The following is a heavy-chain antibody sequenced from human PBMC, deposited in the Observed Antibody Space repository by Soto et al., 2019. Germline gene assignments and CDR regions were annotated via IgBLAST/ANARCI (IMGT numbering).Heavy chain of an antibody. J-gene: IGHJ5*02. Sequence: QVQLQESGPGLVKPSQTLSLTCTVSGGSISSGDFYWNWIRQPPGKGLEWIGYIYSSGSTHYNPSLKRRVTISVDTSKNQVSLKLSSVTAADTAVYYCARARYDSSGYFWFDPWGQGTLVTVSS. V-gene: IGHV4-30-4*01. D-gene: IGHD3-22*01. CDR2: IYSSGST. CDR1: GGSISSGDFY. CDR3: ARARYDSSGYFWFDP.